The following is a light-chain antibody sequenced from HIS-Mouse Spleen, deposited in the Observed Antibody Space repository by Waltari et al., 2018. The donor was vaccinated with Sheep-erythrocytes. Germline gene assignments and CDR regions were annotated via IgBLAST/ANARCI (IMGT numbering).Light chain of an antibody. Sequence: QSALTQPRSVSGSPGPSVTISCTGTSSAVGVYNYVPWYQQHPGKAPKLMIYDVSKRPSGVPDRFSGSKSGNTASLTISGLQAEDEADYYCCSYAGSYNHVFATGTKVTVL. J-gene: IGLJ1*01. CDR1: SSAVGVYNY. CDR3: CSYAGSYNHV. CDR2: DVS. V-gene: IGLV2-11*01.